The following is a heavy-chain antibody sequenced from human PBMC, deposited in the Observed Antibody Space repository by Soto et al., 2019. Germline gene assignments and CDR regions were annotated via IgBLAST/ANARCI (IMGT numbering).Heavy chain of an antibody. V-gene: IGHV1-45*02. J-gene: IGHJ4*02. CDR1: GYTFPQHY. Sequence: QMQLVQSGAEVKKTGSSVKVSCKASGYTFPQHYLHWVRQAPGQALEWMGWITPFNGDVNYAQKFQERVTITRDRSLNTAYMEMSSLKSEDTAMYYCAPGGAGPAPFTWELPDHWGQGTLVTVSS. CDR3: APGGAGPAPFTWELPDH. CDR2: ITPFNGDV. D-gene: IGHD1-26*01.